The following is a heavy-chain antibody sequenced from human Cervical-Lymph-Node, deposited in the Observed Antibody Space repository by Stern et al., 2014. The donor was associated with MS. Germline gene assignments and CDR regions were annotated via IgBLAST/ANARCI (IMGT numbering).Heavy chain of an antibody. CDR3: ASDTAMVTLRTVDYGMDI. CDR2: INPSDKSA. Sequence: QLEQSGAEVKRPGAAVTISCEASGYTFSSYYLHWVRQAPGQGLEWMGIINPSDKSAIFAQRFQGRVTMTSYTSTSTVYMELSSLRPEDTAVYYCASDTAMVTLRTVDYGMDIWGQGTTVTVSS. V-gene: IGHV1-46*03. J-gene: IGHJ6*02. D-gene: IGHD5-18*01. CDR1: GYTFSSYY.